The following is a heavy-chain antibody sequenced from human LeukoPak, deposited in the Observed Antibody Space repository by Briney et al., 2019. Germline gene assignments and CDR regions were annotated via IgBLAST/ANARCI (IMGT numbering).Heavy chain of an antibody. CDR2: ISGSGGST. V-gene: IGHV3-23*01. D-gene: IGHD3-16*02. CDR1: GFTFSSYA. CDR3: AKHDYVWGSYRYLYYFDY. J-gene: IGHJ4*02. Sequence: PGGSLRRSCAASGFTFSSYAMSWVRQAPGKGLEWVSAISGSGGSTYYAASVKGRFTISRDNSKNTLYLQMNSLRAEDKAVYYCAKHDYVWGSYRYLYYFDYWGQGTLVTVYS.